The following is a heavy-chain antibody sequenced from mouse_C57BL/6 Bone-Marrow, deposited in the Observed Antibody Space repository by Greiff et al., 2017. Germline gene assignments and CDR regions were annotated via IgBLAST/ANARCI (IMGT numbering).Heavy chain of an antibody. J-gene: IGHJ3*01. V-gene: IGHV3-6*01. D-gene: IGHD2-4*01. CDR1: GYSITSGYY. CDR3: AREGNDYDLAWFAY. CDR2: ISYDGSN. Sequence: EVKVEESGPGLVKPSQSRSLTCSVTGYSITSGYYWNWIRQFPGNKLEWMGYISYDGSNNYNPSLKNRISITRDTSKNQFFLKLNSVTTEDTATYYCAREGNDYDLAWFAYWGQGTLVTVSA.